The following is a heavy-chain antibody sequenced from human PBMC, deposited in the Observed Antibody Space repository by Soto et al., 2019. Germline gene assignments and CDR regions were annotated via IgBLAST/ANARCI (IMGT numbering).Heavy chain of an antibody. J-gene: IGHJ4*02. CDR2: ISSSSSTI. CDR1: GFTFSSYS. Sequence: EVQMVESGGGLVQPGGYLRLSCAASGFTFSSYSMNWVRQAPGKGPEWVSYISSSSSTIYNAECVKGRFTISRENAKNSLYLQMNSLRAEDTAVYYCASDYGSGSYHSDYWGQGTLVTVSS. D-gene: IGHD3-10*01. V-gene: IGHV3-48*01. CDR3: ASDYGSGSYHSDY.